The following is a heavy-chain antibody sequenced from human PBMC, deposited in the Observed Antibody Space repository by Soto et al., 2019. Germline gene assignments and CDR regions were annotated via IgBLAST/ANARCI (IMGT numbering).Heavy chain of an antibody. CDR2: LIPILGTA. CDR1: RDSFNNYA. D-gene: IGHD6-13*01. Sequence: QVQLVQSGAEVKKPGSSVKVSCKASRDSFNNYAVTWVRQAPGQGLEWMGGLIPILGTANYAQKFQGRVTITADESTSTAYMELNSLRSEDTAVYYCATSYGTSWYGDHWGQGTLVTVSS. V-gene: IGHV1-69*01. J-gene: IGHJ4*02. CDR3: ATSYGTSWYGDH.